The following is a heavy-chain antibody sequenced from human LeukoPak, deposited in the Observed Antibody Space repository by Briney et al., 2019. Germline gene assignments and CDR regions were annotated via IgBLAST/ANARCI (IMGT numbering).Heavy chain of an antibody. D-gene: IGHD4-17*01. CDR2: ISSSSSYI. CDR1: GFTFSSYS. J-gene: IGHJ4*02. CDR3: AKEPHYGDYDMIY. Sequence: GGSLRLSCAASGFTFSSYSMNWVRQAPGKGLEWVSSISSSSSYIYYADSVKGRFTISRDNSKNTLYLQMNSLRAEDTAVYYCAKEPHYGDYDMIYWGQGTLVTVSS. V-gene: IGHV3-21*01.